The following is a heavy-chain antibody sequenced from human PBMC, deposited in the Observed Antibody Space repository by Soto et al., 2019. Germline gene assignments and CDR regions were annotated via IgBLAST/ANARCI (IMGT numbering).Heavy chain of an antibody. CDR1: GFTFRTYA. D-gene: IGHD1-1*01. CDR2: ICDSGGCA. CDR3: AQLQGSSTN. V-gene: IGHV3-23*01. Sequence: EVQLLESGGGLVQPGGSLRLSCAASGFTFRTYAMTWVRQAPGKGLEWVSAICDSGGCAYYADSVKGRFTISRDNSRDTLYLQMNSLRVEDTAIYYCAQLQGSSTNWGQGTLVTVSS. J-gene: IGHJ4*02.